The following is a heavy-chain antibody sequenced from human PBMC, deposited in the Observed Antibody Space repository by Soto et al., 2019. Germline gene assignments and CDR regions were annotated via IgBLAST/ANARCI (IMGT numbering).Heavy chain of an antibody. CDR3: ARDRRKDIVATITDYYYGMDV. V-gene: IGHV1-69*01. CDR1: GGTFSSYA. CDR2: IIPIFGTA. J-gene: IGHJ6*02. D-gene: IGHD5-12*01. Sequence: QVQLVQSGAEVKKPGSSVKVSCKASGGTFSSYAISWVRQAPGQGLEWMGGIIPIFGTANYAQKFQGRVTITADESTSTAYMELSSLRSEDTAVYYCARDRRKDIVATITDYYYGMDVWGQGTTVTVSS.